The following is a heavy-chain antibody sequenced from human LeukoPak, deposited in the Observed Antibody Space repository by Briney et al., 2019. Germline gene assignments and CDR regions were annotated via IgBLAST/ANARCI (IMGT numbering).Heavy chain of an antibody. CDR3: ARDGDDTPGGIIIGSYFDY. D-gene: IGHD3-10*01. CDR1: GFTFTKYW. V-gene: IGHV3-74*01. CDR2: INRDGTSS. Sequence: GGSLRLSCAASGFTFTKYWMYWVRQAPGKGLVWVARINRDGTSSSYADSVKGRFTVSRDNAGKTLYLQMNSLKDEDTAVYYCARDGDDTPGGIIIGSYFDYWGQGTLVTVAS. J-gene: IGHJ4*02.